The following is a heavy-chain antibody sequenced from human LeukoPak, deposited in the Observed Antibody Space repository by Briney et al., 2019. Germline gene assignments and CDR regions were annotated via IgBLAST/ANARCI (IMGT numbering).Heavy chain of an antibody. D-gene: IGHD3-3*01. Sequence: GGSLRLPCAASGFTFSSYAMSWVRQAPGKGLEWVSAISGSGGSTYFADSVKGRFTISRDNSKNTLYLQMDSLRAEDTAVYYCAKGYDFWTYNWFDPWSQGTLVTVSS. CDR3: AKGYDFWTYNWFDP. CDR1: GFTFSSYA. J-gene: IGHJ5*02. CDR2: ISGSGGST. V-gene: IGHV3-23*01.